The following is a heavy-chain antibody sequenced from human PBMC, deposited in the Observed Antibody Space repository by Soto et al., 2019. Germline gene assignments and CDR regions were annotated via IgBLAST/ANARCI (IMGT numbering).Heavy chain of an antibody. J-gene: IGHJ5*02. CDR3: AKSNWFDP. V-gene: IGHV3-74*01. CDR1: GFTFSDYW. Sequence: EVQLVESGGGLVQPRGSLSLSCAASGFTFSDYWMNWVRQAPGKGLVWVSRIDSEGSSTSYADSVKGRFTISRDNAKNTLYLQRNSLRAEDTAVYYCAKSNWFDPWGQGTLVTVSS. CDR2: IDSEGSST.